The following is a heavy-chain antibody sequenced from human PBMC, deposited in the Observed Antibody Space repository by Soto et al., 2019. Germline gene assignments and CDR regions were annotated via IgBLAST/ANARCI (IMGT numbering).Heavy chain of an antibody. CDR2: ISGSGGST. CDR1: GFTFSSYA. D-gene: IGHD3-10*01. J-gene: IGHJ4*02. CDR3: AKDIPSMVRGVIIGYDY. V-gene: IGHV3-23*01. Sequence: GGSLRLSCAASGFTFSSYAMSWVRQAPGKGLEWVSAISGSGGSTYYADSVKGRFTISRDNSKNTLYLQMNSLRAEDTAVYYCAKDIPSMVRGVIIGYDYWGQGTLVTVSS.